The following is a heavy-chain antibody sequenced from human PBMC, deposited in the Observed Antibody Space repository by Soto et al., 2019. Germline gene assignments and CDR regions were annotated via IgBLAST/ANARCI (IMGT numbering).Heavy chain of an antibody. D-gene: IGHD2-21*02. J-gene: IGHJ5*02. CDR3: ARDHVAYCGGDCYSFDP. CDR2: ISAYNGNT. Sequence: GASVKVSCKASGYTFTSYGISWVRQAPGQGLEWMGWISAYNGNTNYAQKLQGRVTMTTDTSTSTAYMELRSLRSDDTAVYYCARDHVAYCGGDCYSFDPWGQGTLVTVSS. CDR1: GYTFTSYG. V-gene: IGHV1-18*04.